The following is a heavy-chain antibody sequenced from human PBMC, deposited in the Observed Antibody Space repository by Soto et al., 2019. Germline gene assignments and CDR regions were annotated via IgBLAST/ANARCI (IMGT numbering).Heavy chain of an antibody. D-gene: IGHD2-15*01. CDR2: ISSSGYT. CDR1: GFNFNSYT. J-gene: IGHJ6*02. Sequence: LRLSCAASGFNFNSYTINWVRQAPGERLEWLSSISSSGYTFSTDLVRGRFTISRDNAKNSVYLQINSLRAEDTAFYFCARDCSGGSCYPGMDVWGQGTTGTVAS. V-gene: IGHV3-21*01. CDR3: ARDCSGGSCYPGMDV.